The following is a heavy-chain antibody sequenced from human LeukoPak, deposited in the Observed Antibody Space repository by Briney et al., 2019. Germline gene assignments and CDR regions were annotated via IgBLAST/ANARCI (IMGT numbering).Heavy chain of an antibody. CDR1: GFTFSTYA. J-gene: IGHJ4*02. V-gene: IGHV3-23*01. D-gene: IGHD4-11*01. CDR2: ISGNGGAT. Sequence: GGSLRLSCAASGFTFSTYAMSWVRQAPGKWLEWVSAISGNGGATYYADSVKGRFTISRDYSKNTLYLQMNSLRAEDTAVYYCATRETYIYWGQGTLVTVSS. CDR3: ATRETYIY.